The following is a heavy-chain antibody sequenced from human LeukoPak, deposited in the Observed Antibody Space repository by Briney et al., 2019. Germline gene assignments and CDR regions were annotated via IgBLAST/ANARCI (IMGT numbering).Heavy chain of an antibody. CDR3: AANYYDSSGPCDY. J-gene: IGHJ4*02. V-gene: IGHV1-2*02. D-gene: IGHD3-22*01. CDR2: INPNSGGT. Sequence: ASVKVSCKASGYTFTGYYMHWVRQAPGQGLEWMGWINPNSGGTNYAQKFQGRVTMTEDTSTDTAYMELSSLRSEDTAVYNCAANYYDSSGPCDYWGQGTLVTVSS. CDR1: GYTFTGYY.